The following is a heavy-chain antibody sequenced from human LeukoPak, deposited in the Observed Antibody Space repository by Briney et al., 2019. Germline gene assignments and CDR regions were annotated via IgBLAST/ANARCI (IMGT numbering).Heavy chain of an antibody. Sequence: GGSLSLSCTASGFTFNNNAMSWVRQAPGKGLEWVSAINGGGDGTEYTDSVKGRITISRDNSKNTLYLQMNSLRPEDTAVYYCARCTASCYANAFDVWGRGTVLRVSS. J-gene: IGHJ3*01. CDR2: INGGGDGT. D-gene: IGHD2-2*01. CDR1: GFTFNNNA. V-gene: IGHV3-23*01. CDR3: ARCTASCYANAFDV.